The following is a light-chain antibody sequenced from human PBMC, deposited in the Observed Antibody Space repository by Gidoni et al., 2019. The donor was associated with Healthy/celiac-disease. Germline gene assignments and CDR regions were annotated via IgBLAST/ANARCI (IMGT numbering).Light chain of an antibody. V-gene: IGKV4-1*01. J-gene: IGKJ4*01. Sequence: DIVMTQSPDSLAVSLGERATINCKSSQSVLYSSNNKNYLAWYQQKPGQPPKLLIYWASTRESGVPDLFSGSGSGTDFTLTISSLQAEDVAVYYCQQYYSTPLTFXGXTKVXIK. CDR3: QQYYSTPLT. CDR1: QSVLYSSNNKNY. CDR2: WAS.